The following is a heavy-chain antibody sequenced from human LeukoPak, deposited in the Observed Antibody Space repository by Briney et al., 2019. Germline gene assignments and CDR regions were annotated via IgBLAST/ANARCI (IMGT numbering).Heavy chain of an antibody. J-gene: IGHJ6*02. CDR3: ARDKRYYYGMDV. Sequence: GRSLRLSCAASGFTFSSYGMHWVRQAPRTGLERVAVIWYDGSNKYYADSVKSRFTISRDNSKNTLYLQMNSVRAEDTAVYYCARDKRYYYGMDVRGQGTTVTVSS. CDR1: GFTFSSYG. V-gene: IGHV3-33*01. CDR2: IWYDGSNK.